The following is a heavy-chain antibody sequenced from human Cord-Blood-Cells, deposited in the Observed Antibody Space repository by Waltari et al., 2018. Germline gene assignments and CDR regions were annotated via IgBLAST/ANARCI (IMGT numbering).Heavy chain of an antibody. D-gene: IGHD1-26*01. Sequence: QVQLQESGPGLVKPSETLSLTCTVSGGSISSYYWSWIRQPAGKGLEWIGRIYTSGSTNYNPSLKSRVTMSVDTSKNQFSLRLSSVTAADTAVDYCARDRWELLNLPSVLYYMDVWGKGTTVTVSS. V-gene: IGHV4-4*07. CDR1: GGSISSYY. CDR3: ARDRWELLNLPSVLYYMDV. J-gene: IGHJ6*03. CDR2: IYTSGST.